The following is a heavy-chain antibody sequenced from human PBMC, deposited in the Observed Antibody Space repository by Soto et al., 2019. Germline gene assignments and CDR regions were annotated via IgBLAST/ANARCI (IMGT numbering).Heavy chain of an antibody. J-gene: IGHJ3*02. D-gene: IGHD1-26*01. CDR1: GYTFTGYY. V-gene: IGHV1-2*04. CDR3: ASSPIYSGSHDALDI. CDR2: INPNSGGT. Sequence: ASVKVSCKASGYTFTGYYMHWVRQAPGQGLEWMGWINPNSGGTNYAQKFQGWVTMTRDTSISTAYMELSRLRSDDTAVYYCASSPIYSGSHDALDIWGQGTMVTVSS.